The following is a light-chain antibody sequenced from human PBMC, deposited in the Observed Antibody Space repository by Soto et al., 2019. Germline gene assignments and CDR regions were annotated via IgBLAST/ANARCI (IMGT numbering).Light chain of an antibody. CDR2: EVS. V-gene: IGLV2-14*01. Sequence: QSVLTQPASVSGSPGQSITISCTGTGSDVGTYNHVSWYQQHPGKAPQLIIYEVSNRPSGLSNRFSASKSGNTASLTTSGLQAEDEADYYCCSFTTSSTLVFGTGTKVTVL. CDR3: CSFTTSSTLV. CDR1: GSDVGTYNH. J-gene: IGLJ1*01.